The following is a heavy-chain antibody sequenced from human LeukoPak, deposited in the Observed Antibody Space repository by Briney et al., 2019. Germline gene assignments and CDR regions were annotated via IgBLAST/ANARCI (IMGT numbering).Heavy chain of an antibody. CDR1: GFTVSSNY. CDR2: IYSGGST. D-gene: IGHD6-13*01. Sequence: GGSLRLSCAASGFTVSSNYMSWVRQAPGKGLEWVSVIYSGGSTYYADSVKGRFTTSRDNSKDTLYLQMNSLRAEDTAVYYCARSIWPRAAAGTFDYWGQGTLVTVSS. V-gene: IGHV3-66*01. CDR3: ARSIWPRAAAGTFDY. J-gene: IGHJ4*02.